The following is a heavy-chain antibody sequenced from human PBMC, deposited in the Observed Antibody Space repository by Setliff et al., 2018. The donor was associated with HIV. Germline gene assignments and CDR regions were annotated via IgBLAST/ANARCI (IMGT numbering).Heavy chain of an antibody. Sequence: SVKVSCKASGYTFTSYGNSWVRQAPGQGLEWMGGHIPMFGTARYAQNFQGRVTITADESTSTAYMELSSLRSEDTAVYYCATNREMATINYYYYYMDVWGTGTTVTVSS. CDR1: GYTFTSYG. J-gene: IGHJ6*03. CDR2: HIPMFGTA. V-gene: IGHV1-69*13. CDR3: ATNREMATINYYYYYMDV. D-gene: IGHD5-12*01.